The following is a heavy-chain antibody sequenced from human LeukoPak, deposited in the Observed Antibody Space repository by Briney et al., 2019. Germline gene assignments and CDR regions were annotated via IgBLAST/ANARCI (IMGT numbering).Heavy chain of an antibody. J-gene: IGHJ4*02. CDR1: GYTFTGYY. CDR3: ARDPGYSSGWDDY. D-gene: IGHD6-19*01. V-gene: IGHV1-2*06. Sequence: ASVKVSCKASGYTFTGYYMHWVRQAPGQGLEWMGRINPNSGGTNYAQKFQGRVTMTRDTSISTAYMELNRLRSDDTAVYYCARDPGYSSGWDDYWGQGTLVTVPS. CDR2: INPNSGGT.